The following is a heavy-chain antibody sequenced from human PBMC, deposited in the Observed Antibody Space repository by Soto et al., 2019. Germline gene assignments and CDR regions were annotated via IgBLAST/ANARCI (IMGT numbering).Heavy chain of an antibody. J-gene: IGHJ4*02. V-gene: IGHV4-59*06. CDR1: GCSISSYS. CDR3: AREPLT. CDR2: FYYSATT. Sequence: SETLSLTCTVSGCSISSYSWSWIRQHPGKGLEWIGYFYYSATTYYNPSLKSRVTISVDTSKNQFSLKLSSVTAADTAVYYCAREPLTWGQGTLVTVSS.